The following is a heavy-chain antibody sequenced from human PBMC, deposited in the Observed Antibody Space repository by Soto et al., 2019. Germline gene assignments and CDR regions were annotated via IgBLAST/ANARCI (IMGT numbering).Heavy chain of an antibody. Sequence: GGSLRLSCAASGFTFSSFRMNWVLQSPGKGLEWLSYITSSSSYTHYADSVKGRFTISRDNAKNSLYLQMNSLRAEDTAVYYCTGGQDNLAVNFDYWGQGTPVTVSS. CDR3: TGGQDNLAVNFDY. V-gene: IGHV3-21*05. CDR1: GFTFSSFR. J-gene: IGHJ4*02. D-gene: IGHD1-1*01. CDR2: ITSSSSYT.